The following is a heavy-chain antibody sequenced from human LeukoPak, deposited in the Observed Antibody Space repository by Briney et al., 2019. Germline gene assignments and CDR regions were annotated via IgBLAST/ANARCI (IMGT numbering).Heavy chain of an antibody. V-gene: IGHV3-11*04. CDR1: GFTFSDYY. Sequence: GGSLRLSCAASGFTFSDYYMSWIRQAPGKGLEWLSYISSSGSTIYYADSVKGRFTISRDNAKNSLYLQMNSLRAEDTAVYYCARENNWNYPNWFDPWGQGTLVTVSS. CDR3: ARENNWNYPNWFDP. J-gene: IGHJ5*02. D-gene: IGHD1-7*01. CDR2: ISSSGSTI.